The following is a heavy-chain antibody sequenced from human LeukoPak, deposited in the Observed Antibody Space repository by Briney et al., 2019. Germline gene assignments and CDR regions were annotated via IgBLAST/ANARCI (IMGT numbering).Heavy chain of an antibody. V-gene: IGHV1-69*13. CDR2: VFPIFGTS. CDR1: GVTFSRYA. CDR3: ARAYSGCDFFDY. J-gene: IGHJ4*02. D-gene: IGHD5-12*01. Sequence: SLKLSCKASGVTFSRYAMSWVRPAAGHGLEWMGGVFPIFGTSNYAQKLQGRVTITADESTSTGYMEVSSLRSGDTAVYYCARAYSGCDFFDYWGEGILVTVSS.